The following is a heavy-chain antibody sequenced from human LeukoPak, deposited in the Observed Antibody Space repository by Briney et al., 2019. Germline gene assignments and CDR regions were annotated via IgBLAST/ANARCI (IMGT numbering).Heavy chain of an antibody. CDR2: INQDGSAK. CDR1: GFTFSIEW. V-gene: IGHV3-7*01. Sequence: PGGSLRLSCGVTGFTFSIEWMHWVRQAPGKGLEWVALINQDGSAKQYVDSVKGRFTISRDNAKNSVYLQINSLRVEDTAVYYCVRLPRSNSVYWGQGTLVTVSS. D-gene: IGHD1-26*01. J-gene: IGHJ4*02. CDR3: VRLPRSNSVY.